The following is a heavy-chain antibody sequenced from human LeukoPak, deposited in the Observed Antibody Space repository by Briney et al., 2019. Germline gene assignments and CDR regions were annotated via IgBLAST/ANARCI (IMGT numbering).Heavy chain of an antibody. V-gene: IGHV4-59*02. CDR3: ARVPTIFGVDMYYFDF. CDR1: GFTVSSNY. CDR2: IFSSGST. D-gene: IGHD3-3*01. Sequence: PGGSLRLSCAASGFTVSSNYMSWVRQAPGKGLEWIGYIFSSGSTNYKPSLKSRVTISEDTSKNQFSLRLTSVTAADTAVYYCARVPTIFGVDMYYFDFWGQGNLVTVSS. J-gene: IGHJ4*02.